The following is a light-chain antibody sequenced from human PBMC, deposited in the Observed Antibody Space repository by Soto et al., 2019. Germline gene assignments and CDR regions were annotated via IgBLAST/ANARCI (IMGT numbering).Light chain of an antibody. Sequence: EIGLTQSPGTLSLSPGERATLSCRASQSVSCSYLAWYQQKPGQAPRLLFYGASRRATGTPDRFSGSGSGTDFTLTNTRLEPEDFAVYYCQQHGSSPSSCGQGTKVEIK. CDR1: QSVSCSY. CDR2: GAS. J-gene: IGKJ1*01. CDR3: QQHGSSPSS. V-gene: IGKV3-20*01.